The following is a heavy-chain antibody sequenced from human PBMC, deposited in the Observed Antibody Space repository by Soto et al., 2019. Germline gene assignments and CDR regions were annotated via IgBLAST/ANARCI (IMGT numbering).Heavy chain of an antibody. CDR2: ISSRSDI. D-gene: IGHD2-2*02. J-gene: IGHJ6*02. CDR3: AREYTAWPLAYGLDV. CDR1: GFTFSTYS. V-gene: IGHV3-21*02. Sequence: EVQLVESGGGLVKPGGSLRLSCVGSGFTFSTYSINWVRQAPGQGLEWVSSISSRSDIYYADSVKGRFTISRDNAKNSVSLQMNSLRAEDTAVYYCAREYTAWPLAYGLDVWGQGTTVTVSS.